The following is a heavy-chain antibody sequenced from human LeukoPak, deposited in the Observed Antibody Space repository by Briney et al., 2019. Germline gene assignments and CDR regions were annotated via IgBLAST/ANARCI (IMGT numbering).Heavy chain of an antibody. D-gene: IGHD6-19*01. J-gene: IGHJ4*02. CDR2: ISSSGTTT. Sequence: GGSPRLSCAASGFTFRNYEMNWVRQAPGKGLEWVSYISSSGTTTYYADSVKGRFTISGDNARNSLYLQMNTLRAEDTAVYYCARVGSGWGLDYWGQGTLVTVSS. CDR1: GFTFRNYE. CDR3: ARVGSGWGLDY. V-gene: IGHV3-48*03.